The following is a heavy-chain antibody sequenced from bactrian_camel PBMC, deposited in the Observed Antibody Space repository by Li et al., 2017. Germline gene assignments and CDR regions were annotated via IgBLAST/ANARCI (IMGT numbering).Heavy chain of an antibody. D-gene: IGHD1*01. CDR3: AKPGGGTWFWEIYH. CDR2: ISSGGGTT. V-gene: IGHV3S42*01. J-gene: IGHJ4*01. CDR1: GFTFSSYA. Sequence: DVQLVESGGGLVQPGGSLRLSCAAPGFTFSSYAMSWVRQAPGKGLEWVSAISSGGGTTAYVDSVKGRFTISRDNANNTLYLQLSSLVTEDTAMYYCAKPGGGTWFWEIYHWGQGTQVTVS.